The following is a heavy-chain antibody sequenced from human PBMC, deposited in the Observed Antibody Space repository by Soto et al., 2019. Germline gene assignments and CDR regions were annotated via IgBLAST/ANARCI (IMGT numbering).Heavy chain of an antibody. D-gene: IGHD5-12*01. CDR3: ARVPIEMATIGGWFDP. CDR1: GGTFSSYT. CDR2: IIPILGIA. J-gene: IGHJ5*02. Sequence: QVQLVQSGAEVKKPGSSVKVSCKASGGTFSSYTNSWVRQAPGQRLEWMGRIIPILGIANYAQKFQGRVTITADKSTSTAYMELSSLRSEDTAVYYCARVPIEMATIGGWFDPWGQGTLVTVS. V-gene: IGHV1-69*02.